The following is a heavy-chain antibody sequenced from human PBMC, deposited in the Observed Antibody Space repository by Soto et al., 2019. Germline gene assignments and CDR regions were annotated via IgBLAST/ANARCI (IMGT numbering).Heavy chain of an antibody. Sequence: QVQLVESGGGVVQPGRSLRLSCAASGFTFSSYGMHWVRQAPGKGLEWVAVIWYDGSNKYYADSVKGRFTISRDNSKNTLYLQMNRLRAEDTAVYYSARDLTGTTSLDYWGQGTLVTVSS. CDR3: ARDLTGTTSLDY. V-gene: IGHV3-33*01. CDR2: IWYDGSNK. D-gene: IGHD1-20*01. J-gene: IGHJ4*02. CDR1: GFTFSSYG.